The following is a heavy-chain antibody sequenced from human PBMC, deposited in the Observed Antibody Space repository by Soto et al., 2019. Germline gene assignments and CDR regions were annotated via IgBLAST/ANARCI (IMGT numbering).Heavy chain of an antibody. CDR1: GYTFTSYY. CDR2: INPSGGST. D-gene: IGHD3-22*01. J-gene: IGHJ4*02. CDR3: ARGAGRRLYDSSGYYGKD. V-gene: IGHV1-46*01. Sequence: QVQLVQSGAEVKKPGASVKVSCNASGYTFTSYYMHWVRQAPGQGLEWMGIINPSGGSTSYAQKFQGRVTMTRDTSTSTVYMELSSLRSEDTAVYYCARGAGRRLYDSSGYYGKDWGQGTLVTVSS.